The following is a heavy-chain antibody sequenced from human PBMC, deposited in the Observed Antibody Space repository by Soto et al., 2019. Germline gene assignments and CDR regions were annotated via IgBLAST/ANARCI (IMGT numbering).Heavy chain of an antibody. CDR1: CFTFSNDG. J-gene: IGHJ6*02. CDR2: VSANNGHT. Sequence: ASVKVSCNASCFTFSNDGLNWVRQAPGQGLEWMGWVSANNGHTNYAQNLQGRVAMTKDTSTSTAYMELRGLRFDDTAVYYCARDIGSATAKQVFYSYTMDVWGQGTTVTVSS. V-gene: IGHV1-18*01. D-gene: IGHD2-21*01. CDR3: ARDIGSATAKQVFYSYTMDV.